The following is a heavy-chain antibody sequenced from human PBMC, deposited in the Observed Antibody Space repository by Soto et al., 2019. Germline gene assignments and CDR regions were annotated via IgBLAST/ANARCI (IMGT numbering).Heavy chain of an antibody. CDR3: ARTASAAPYYFDY. CDR1: GFTFSSYG. Sequence: QAQLVESGGGVVQPGRSLRLSCAASGFTFSSYGMHWVRQAPGKGLEWVAVIWYDGSNKYYADSVKGRFTISRDNSKNTLYLQMNSLRAEDTAVYYCARTASAAPYYFDYWGQGTLVTVSS. V-gene: IGHV3-33*01. D-gene: IGHD2-2*01. CDR2: IWYDGSNK. J-gene: IGHJ4*02.